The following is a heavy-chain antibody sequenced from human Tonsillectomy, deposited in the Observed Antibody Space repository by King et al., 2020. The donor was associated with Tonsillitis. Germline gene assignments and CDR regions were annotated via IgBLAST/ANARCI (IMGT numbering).Heavy chain of an antibody. V-gene: IGHV3-30*18. CDR2: ISYEGSNK. D-gene: IGHD6-19*01. CDR1: GFTFSSYG. CDR3: VKDGTVAGSDYYSYYMDV. J-gene: IGHJ6*03. Sequence: VQLVEAGGGVVQPGRSLRLSCAASGFTFSSYGMHWVRQAPGKGMEWVAVISYEGSNKYYADSVKGRFTISRDNSKKMLYMQMNSLRAEDTAVYYCVKDGTVAGSDYYSYYMDVWGKGTTVTVSS.